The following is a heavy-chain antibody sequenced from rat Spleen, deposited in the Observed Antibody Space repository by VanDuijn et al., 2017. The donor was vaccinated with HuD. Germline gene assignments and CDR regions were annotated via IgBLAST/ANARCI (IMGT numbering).Heavy chain of an antibody. CDR3: AREANWKRYFDF. J-gene: IGHJ1*01. D-gene: IGHD5-1*01. CDR1: GFTFSSYV. Sequence: EVQLVESGGGLVQPGSSLKVSCVASGFTFSSYVMHWFRQAPENGIEWLAYINTDGGSTHYAEIVKGRFTISRDNAKNTVDMQLSSLRSEDTAMYFCAREANWKRYFDFWGPGTMVTVSS. V-gene: IGHV5-43*01. CDR2: INTDGGST.